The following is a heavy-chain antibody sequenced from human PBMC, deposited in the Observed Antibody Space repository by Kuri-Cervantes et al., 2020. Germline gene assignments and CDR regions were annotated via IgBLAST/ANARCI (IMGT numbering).Heavy chain of an antibody. CDR2: IYPGDSDT. D-gene: IGHD3-16*02. V-gene: IGHV5-51*01. CDR1: GYSFTSYW. J-gene: IGHJ5*02. CDR3: ARAREVIVSLNWFDP. Sequence: SRMGPGYSFTSYWIGWVRQMPGKGLEWMGIIYPGDSDTRYSPSFQGQVTISADKSISTAYLQWSSLKASDTAMYYCARAREVIVSLNWFDPWGQGTLVTVSS.